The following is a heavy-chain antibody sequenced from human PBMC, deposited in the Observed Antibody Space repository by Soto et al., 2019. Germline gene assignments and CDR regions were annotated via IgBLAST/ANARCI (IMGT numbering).Heavy chain of an antibody. CDR1: GFTFSSYS. CDR2: ISSSSSYI. J-gene: IGHJ4*02. Sequence: PVGSLRLSCAASGFTFSSYSMNWVRQAPGKGLEWVSSISSSSSYIYYADSVKGRFTISRDNAKNSLYLQMNSLRAEDTAVYYCARGMPIIVATPPDYWGQGTLVTVSS. CDR3: ARGMPIIVATPPDY. V-gene: IGHV3-21*01. D-gene: IGHD5-12*01.